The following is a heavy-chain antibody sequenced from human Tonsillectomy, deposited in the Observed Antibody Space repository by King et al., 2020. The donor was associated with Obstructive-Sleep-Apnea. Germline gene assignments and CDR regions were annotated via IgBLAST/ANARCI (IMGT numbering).Heavy chain of an antibody. V-gene: IGHV4-30-2*01. D-gene: IGHD3-22*01. CDR3: ARARISSYYDSSGYYDFDY. J-gene: IGHJ4*02. CDR2: IYHSGST. CDR1: GGSISSGGYS. Sequence: LQLQESGSGLVKPSQTLSLTCAVSGGSISSGGYSWSWIRQPPGKGLEWIGYIYHSGSTYYNPSLKSRVTISIDRSKNQFSLKLSSVTAADTAVYYCARARISSYYDSSGYYDFDYWGQGTLVTVSS.